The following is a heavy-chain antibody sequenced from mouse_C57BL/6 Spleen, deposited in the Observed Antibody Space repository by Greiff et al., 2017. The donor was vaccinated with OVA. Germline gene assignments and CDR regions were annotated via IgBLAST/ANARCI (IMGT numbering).Heavy chain of an antibody. CDR2: IDPSDSYT. CDR3: ARRVYYDYSYWYFDV. D-gene: IGHD2-4*01. J-gene: IGHJ1*03. Sequence: VQLQQSGAELVMPGASVKLSCKASGYTFTSYWMHWVKQRPGQGLEWIGEIDPSDSYTNYNQKFKGKSTLTVDKSSSTAYMQLSSLTSEDSAVYYCARRVYYDYSYWYFDVWGTGTTVTVSS. V-gene: IGHV1-69*01. CDR1: GYTFTSYW.